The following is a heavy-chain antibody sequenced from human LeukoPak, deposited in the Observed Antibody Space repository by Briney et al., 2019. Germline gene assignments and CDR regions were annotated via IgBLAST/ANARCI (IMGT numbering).Heavy chain of an antibody. CDR1: GGSITSGGFY. Sequence: SQTLSLTCTVSGGSITSGGFYWGWIRQPPGKGLECIGNIYYTGSTYYNPSLKSRVTISVDTSKNQFSLKLTSVTAADTAVYYCARAPRLAAAGSQGTFDPWGQGTLVTVSS. V-gene: IGHV4-39*07. D-gene: IGHD6-13*01. CDR3: ARAPRLAAAGSQGTFDP. CDR2: IYYTGST. J-gene: IGHJ5*02.